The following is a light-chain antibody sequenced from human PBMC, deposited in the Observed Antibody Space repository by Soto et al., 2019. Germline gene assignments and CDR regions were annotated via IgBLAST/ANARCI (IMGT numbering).Light chain of an antibody. V-gene: IGKV3-15*01. Sequence: ETVMTQSPAALSVSPGKRATLSCRASQNVYNNLAWYQQKPGQAPRLLIYHASSRATGIPARFSGSGSGTEFTLTISSLQSEDFAVYYCQQYNEWPLTFGGGTKVEIK. J-gene: IGKJ4*01. CDR1: QNVYNN. CDR3: QQYNEWPLT. CDR2: HAS.